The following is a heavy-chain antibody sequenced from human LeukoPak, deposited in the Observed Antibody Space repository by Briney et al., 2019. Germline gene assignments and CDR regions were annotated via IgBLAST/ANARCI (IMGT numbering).Heavy chain of an antibody. CDR1: GGSISSYY. CDR3: ARPLRDAFDI. Sequence: SETLSLTCTVSGGSISSYYWGWIRQPPGKGLEWIGSIYYSGSTYYNPSLKSRVTISVDTSKNQLSLKLSSVTAADTAVYYCARPLRDAFDIWGQGTMVTVSS. J-gene: IGHJ3*02. CDR2: IYYSGST. V-gene: IGHV4-39*01.